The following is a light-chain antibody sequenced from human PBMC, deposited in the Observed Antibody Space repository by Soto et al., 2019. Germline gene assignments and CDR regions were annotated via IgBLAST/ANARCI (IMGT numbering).Light chain of an antibody. Sequence: VLPQSPSPWCVPQGARATLPCRASQSVSSNAAWHQQRPGQPHRLLIYGAYTRATGVQGRFSGGGAGEVSTPTITSVQSDFAAVYWCKQCNKWPLTFGPGTRLEIK. CDR3: KQCNKWPLT. J-gene: IGKJ5*01. CDR2: GAY. V-gene: IGKV3D-15*01. CDR1: QSVSSN.